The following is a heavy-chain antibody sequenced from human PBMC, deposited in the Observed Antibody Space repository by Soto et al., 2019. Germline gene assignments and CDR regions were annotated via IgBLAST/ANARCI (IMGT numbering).Heavy chain of an antibody. CDR2: ISGAGGNT. D-gene: IGHD2-2*01. Sequence: EVQLLESGGGLVQPGGSLRLSCAASGFAFGAYAMTWVRQAPGKGLEWVSVISGAGGNTYYADSVKGRFTVSRDNSKKMLYLEMNSLRVEDTAIYYCAKDPVPQLLPSRWFDPWGQGTRVTVSS. CDR1: GFAFGAYA. CDR3: AKDPVPQLLPSRWFDP. J-gene: IGHJ5*02. V-gene: IGHV3-23*01.